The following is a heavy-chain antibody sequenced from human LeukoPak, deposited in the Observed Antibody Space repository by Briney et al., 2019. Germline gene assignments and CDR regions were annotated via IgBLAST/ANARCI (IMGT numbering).Heavy chain of an antibody. J-gene: IGHJ5*02. D-gene: IGHD5-12*01. CDR1: GGSISSYY. CDR2: IYYSGST. Sequence: SETLSLTCTVSGGSISSYYWSWIRQPPGKGLEWIGYIYYSGSTNYNPSLKSRVTISVDTSKNQFPLKLSSVTAADTAVYYCARESNSGYDYNWFDPWGQGTLVTVSS. CDR3: ARESNSGYDYNWFDP. V-gene: IGHV4-59*12.